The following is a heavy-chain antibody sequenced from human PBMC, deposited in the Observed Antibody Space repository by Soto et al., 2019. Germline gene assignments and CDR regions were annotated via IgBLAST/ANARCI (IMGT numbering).Heavy chain of an antibody. J-gene: IGHJ6*02. CDR3: ARDSAVGATYYYYGMDV. D-gene: IGHD1-26*01. V-gene: IGHV3-11*01. CDR2: ISSSGSTI. Sequence: PVGSLRLSCAASGFTFSDYYMSWIRQAPGKGLEWVSYISSSGSTIYYADSVKGRFTISRDNAKNSLYLQMNSLRAEDTAVYYCARDSAVGATYYYYGMDVWGQGTTVTAP. CDR1: GFTFSDYY.